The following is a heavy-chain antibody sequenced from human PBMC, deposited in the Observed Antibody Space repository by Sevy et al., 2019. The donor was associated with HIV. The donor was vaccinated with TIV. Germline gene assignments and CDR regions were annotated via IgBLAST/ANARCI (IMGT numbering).Heavy chain of an antibody. V-gene: IGHV3-48*02. CDR2: VKTTGSSG. J-gene: IGHJ6*02. CDR3: ARDYGYYDYWSGYARYYYVMDV. Sequence: GGSLRLSCAASGFTFSSYSMNWVRQAPGKGLEWISYVKTTGSSGFYADSVRGRFTISRDEAQSSLYLHMNSLRDEETVVYYCARDYGYYDYWSGYARYYYVMDVWGQGTTVTVSS. CDR1: GFTFSSYS. D-gene: IGHD3-3*01.